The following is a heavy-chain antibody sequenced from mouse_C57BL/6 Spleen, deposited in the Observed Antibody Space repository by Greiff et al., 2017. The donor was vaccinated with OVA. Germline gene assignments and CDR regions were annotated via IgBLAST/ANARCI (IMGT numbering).Heavy chain of an antibody. D-gene: IGHD2-3*01. V-gene: IGHV1-82*01. J-gene: IGHJ3*01. CDR2: IYPGDGDT. CDR1: GYAFSSSW. CDR3: ANYDVFAY. Sequence: QVQLQQSGPELVKPGASVKISCKASGYAFSSSWMNWVKQRPGKGLEWIGRIYPGDGDTNYNGKFKGKATLTADKSSSTAYMQLSSLTSEDSAVYFCANYDVFAYWGQGTLVTVSA.